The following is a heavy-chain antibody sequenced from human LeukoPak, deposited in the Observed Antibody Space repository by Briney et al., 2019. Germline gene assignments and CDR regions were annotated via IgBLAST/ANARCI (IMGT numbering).Heavy chain of an antibody. Sequence: GGSLRLSCTASGFTFSSYGMHWVRQAPGKGLEWVAVIWNDGSKIFYADSVKGRFTISRDNSKNTLYLQMNSLRAEDTAVYYCAKGDSSSWQLDYWGQGTLVTVSS. CDR1: GFTFSSYG. CDR2: IWNDGSKI. V-gene: IGHV3-33*06. J-gene: IGHJ4*02. D-gene: IGHD6-13*01. CDR3: AKGDSSSWQLDY.